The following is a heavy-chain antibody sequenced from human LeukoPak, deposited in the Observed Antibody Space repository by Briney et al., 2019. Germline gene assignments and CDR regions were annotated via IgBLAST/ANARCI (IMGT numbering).Heavy chain of an antibody. J-gene: IGHJ6*03. Sequence: GASVKVSCKASGYTFTSCGISWVRQAPGQGLEWMGWISAYNGNTNYAQKFQGRVTITRNTSISTAYMELSSLRSEDTAVYCCARWYSSSQYYYYYMDVWGKGTTVTVSS. D-gene: IGHD6-13*01. CDR1: GYTFTSCG. V-gene: IGHV1-18*01. CDR3: ARWYSSSQYYYYYMDV. CDR2: ISAYNGNT.